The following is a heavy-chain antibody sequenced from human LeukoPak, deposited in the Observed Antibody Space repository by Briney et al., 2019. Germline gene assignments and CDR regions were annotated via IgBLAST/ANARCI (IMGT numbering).Heavy chain of an antibody. CDR1: GFTFSDYY. D-gene: IGHD4-23*01. CDR2: ISSSGSTI. J-gene: IGHJ3*02. Sequence: GGSLRLSCAASGFTFSDYYMSWIRQAPGKGLEWVSYISSSGSTIYYADSVKGRFTISRDNAKNSLYLQMNSLRAEDTAVYYCAKGMYYDGNSRSPGYVFDIWGQGTMVTVSS. V-gene: IGHV3-11*01. CDR3: AKGMYYDGNSRSPGYVFDI.